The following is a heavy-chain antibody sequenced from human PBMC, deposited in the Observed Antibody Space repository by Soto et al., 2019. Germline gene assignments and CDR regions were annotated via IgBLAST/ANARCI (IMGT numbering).Heavy chain of an antibody. CDR1: GYSFTSYW. CDR2: IDPSDSYT. CDR3: AGHYYYGMDV. Sequence: GESLKISCKGSGYSFTSYWISWVRQMPGKGLGWMGRIDPSDSYTNYSPSFQGHVTISADKSISTAYLQWSSLKASDTAMYYCAGHYYYGMDVWGQGTTVTVSS. V-gene: IGHV5-10-1*01. J-gene: IGHJ6*02.